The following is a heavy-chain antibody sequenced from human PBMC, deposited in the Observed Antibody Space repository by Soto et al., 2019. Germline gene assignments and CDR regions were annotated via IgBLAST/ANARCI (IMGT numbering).Heavy chain of an antibody. D-gene: IGHD3-22*01. CDR3: ARVEIGSMTGTYDY. V-gene: IGHV1-69*12. CDR2: IIPIVRTA. Sequence: QVQLVQSGAEVKKPGSSVKVSCKASGGTFSSYAISWVRQAPGQGLEWMGGIIPIVRTADYAQKCQGRVTITADESTSTAYMELSSLRTEDTAVYYCARVEIGSMTGTYDYWGQGTLVTVSS. CDR1: GGTFSSYA. J-gene: IGHJ4*02.